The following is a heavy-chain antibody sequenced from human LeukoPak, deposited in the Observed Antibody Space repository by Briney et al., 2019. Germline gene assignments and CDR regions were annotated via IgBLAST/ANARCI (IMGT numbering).Heavy chain of an antibody. J-gene: IGHJ4*02. CDR3: ARVLGGSGSYNPTLGY. V-gene: IGHV1-46*01. CDR1: GYTFTSYY. Sequence: ASVKVSCKASGYTFTSYYMHWVRQAPGQGLEWMGIINPSGGSTSYAQKFQGRVTMIRDTSTSTVYMELSSLRSEDTAVYYCARVLGGSGSYNPTLGYWGQGTLVTVSS. D-gene: IGHD3-10*01. CDR2: INPSGGST.